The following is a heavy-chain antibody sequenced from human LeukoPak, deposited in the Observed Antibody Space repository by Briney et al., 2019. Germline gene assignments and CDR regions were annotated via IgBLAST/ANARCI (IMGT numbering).Heavy chain of an antibody. CDR1: GGSISSYY. Sequence: PSETLSLTCTVSGGSISSYYWSWIRQPAGKGLEWIGRIYTSGSTNYNPSLKSRVTMSVDTSKNQFSLKLSSVTAADTAVYYCARVRYCSSTSCRNYNWFDPWGQGTLVTVS. D-gene: IGHD2-2*01. V-gene: IGHV4-4*07. CDR3: ARVRYCSSTSCRNYNWFDP. J-gene: IGHJ5*02. CDR2: IYTSGST.